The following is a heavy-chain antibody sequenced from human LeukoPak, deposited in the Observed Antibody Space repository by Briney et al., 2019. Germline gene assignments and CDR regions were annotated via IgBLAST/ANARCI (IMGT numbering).Heavy chain of an antibody. CDR1: GYTFTNYA. V-gene: IGHV1-2*02. J-gene: IGHJ4*02. CDR3: ARAPNRIAAAGSPGPY. CDR2: ITPSGGT. Sequence: ASVKVSCKASGYTFTNYAIHWVRQAPGQGLGWMGWITPSGGTNYPQKFQGRVAITWDTSITTAYMDLSRLTSDDTAVYYCARAPNRIAAAGSPGPYWGQGTLVTVSS. D-gene: IGHD6-13*01.